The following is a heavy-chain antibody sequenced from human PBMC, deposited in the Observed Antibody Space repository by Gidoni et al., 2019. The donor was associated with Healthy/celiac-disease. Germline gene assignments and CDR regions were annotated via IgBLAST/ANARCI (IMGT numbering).Heavy chain of an antibody. CDR1: GGSLSSYY. CDR3: ARDTHSSSSSWFDP. V-gene: IGHV4-4*07. CDR2: IYTSGST. Sequence: QVQLQESGPGLVKPSETLSLPCTVSGGSLSSYYWSWIRQPAGKGLEWIGRIYTSGSTNYNPSLKSRVTMSVDTSKNQFSLKLSSVTAADTAVYYCARDTHSSSSSWFDPWGQGTLVTVSS. J-gene: IGHJ5*02. D-gene: IGHD6-6*01.